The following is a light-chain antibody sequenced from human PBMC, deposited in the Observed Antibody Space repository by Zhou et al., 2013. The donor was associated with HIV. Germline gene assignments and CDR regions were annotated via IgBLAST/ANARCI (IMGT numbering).Light chain of an antibody. V-gene: IGKV3-20*01. Sequence: EIVLTQSPDTLSLSPGERATLSCRASQSVFNNYLAWYQQKPGQAPRLLIYDASSRATDIPDRFSGSGSGTDFSLTISRLEPDDFAVYYCQQYGGSPLITFGQGTRVDIK. CDR2: DAS. CDR3: QQYGGSPLIT. J-gene: IGKJ5*01. CDR1: QSVFNNY.